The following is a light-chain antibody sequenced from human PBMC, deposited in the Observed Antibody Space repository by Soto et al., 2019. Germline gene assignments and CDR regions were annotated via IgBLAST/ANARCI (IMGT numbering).Light chain of an antibody. J-gene: IGKJ5*01. CDR1: QSIRSF. V-gene: IGKV1-39*01. CDR2: AAS. CDR3: QQSYITPLT. Sequence: IQMTKSQSSLSASVGDRVTITCRASQSIRSFLNWYQQKPGKAPKLLIYAASSLQSGVPSRFSGSGSGTGFTLTITSLQPEDSATYHCQQSYITPLTFGQRTRLEI.